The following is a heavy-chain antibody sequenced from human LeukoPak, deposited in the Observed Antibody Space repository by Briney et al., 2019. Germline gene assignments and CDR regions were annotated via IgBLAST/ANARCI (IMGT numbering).Heavy chain of an antibody. CDR2: FYRGIST. Sequence: SGGSLRLSCAASGFTVSSNYMSWVRQAPGKGLEWVSSFYRGISTYYADSVKGRFTTSRDHSKYTVYLQMDSLRPEDTAVYYCARYYDSSGYTQGAFDIWGQGTMVTVS. V-gene: IGHV3-66*02. D-gene: IGHD3-22*01. CDR3: ARYYDSSGYTQGAFDI. CDR1: GFTVSSNY. J-gene: IGHJ3*02.